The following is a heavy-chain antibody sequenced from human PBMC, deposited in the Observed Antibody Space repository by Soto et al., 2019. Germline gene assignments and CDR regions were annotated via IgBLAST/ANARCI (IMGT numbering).Heavy chain of an antibody. CDR1: GGSISSGGYY. Sequence: SETLSLTCTVSGGSISSGGYYWSWIRQHPGKGLEWIGYIYYSGSTYYNPSLKSRVTISVDTSKNQFSLKLSSVTAADTAVYYCAREVRFPRENWFDPWGQGTLVTVSS. CDR3: AREVRFPRENWFDP. J-gene: IGHJ5*02. CDR2: IYYSGST. D-gene: IGHD2-2*01. V-gene: IGHV4-31*03.